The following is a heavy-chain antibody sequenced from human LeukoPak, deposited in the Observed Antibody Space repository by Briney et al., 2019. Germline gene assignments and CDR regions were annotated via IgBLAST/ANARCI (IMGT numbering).Heavy chain of an antibody. CDR2: FYPEDGET. CDR3: ATKPGSSSNWFDP. J-gene: IGHJ5*02. D-gene: IGHD2-15*01. Sequence: VASVKVSCKVSGYTLTELSMHWVRQAPGKGLEWMGGFYPEDGETIYAQKFQGRVTMTEDTSTDTAYMELSSLRSEDTAVYYCATKPGSSSNWFDPWGQGTLVTVSS. V-gene: IGHV1-24*01. CDR1: GYTLTELS.